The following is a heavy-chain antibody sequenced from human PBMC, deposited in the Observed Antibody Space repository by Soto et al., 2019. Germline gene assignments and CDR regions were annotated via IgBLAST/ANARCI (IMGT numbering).Heavy chain of an antibody. D-gene: IGHD2-15*01. CDR1: GFTFTSSA. J-gene: IGHJ6*02. V-gene: IGHV1-58*01. CDR2: IVVGSGNT. Sequence: SVKVSCKASGFTFTSSAVQWVRQARGQRLEWIGWIVVGSGNTNYAQKFQERVTITRDMSTSTAYMELSSLRSEDTAVYYCAADLSGYCSGGSCYSEDYYYYGMDVWGQGTTVTVSS. CDR3: AADLSGYCSGGSCYSEDYYYYGMDV.